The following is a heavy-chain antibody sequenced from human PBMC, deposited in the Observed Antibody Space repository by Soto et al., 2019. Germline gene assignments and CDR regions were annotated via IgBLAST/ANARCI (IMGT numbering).Heavy chain of an antibody. D-gene: IGHD6-19*01. CDR1: GGSFSGYY. CDR3: ATLWAVADY. CDR2: INHSGST. V-gene: IGHV4-34*01. J-gene: IGHJ4*02. Sequence: SETLSLTCAVYGGSFSGYYWSWIRQPPGKGLEWIGEINHSGSTNYNPSLKSRVTISVDTSKNQFSLKLSSVTAADTAVYYCATLWAVADYWGQGTLVTVSS.